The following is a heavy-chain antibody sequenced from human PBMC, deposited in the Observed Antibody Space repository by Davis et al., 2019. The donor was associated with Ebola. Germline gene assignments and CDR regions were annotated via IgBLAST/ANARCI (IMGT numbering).Heavy chain of an antibody. J-gene: IGHJ4*02. CDR1: GFTFSSYG. Sequence: GSLRLSCAASGFTFSSYGMHWVRQAPGKGLEWVAVISYDGSNKYYADSVKGRFTISRDNSKNTLHLQMNGLRAEDTAVYYCAAEGRSSRPGYWGQGTLVTVSS. CDR2: ISYDGSNK. CDR3: AAEGRSSRPGY. D-gene: IGHD3-10*01. V-gene: IGHV3-30*03.